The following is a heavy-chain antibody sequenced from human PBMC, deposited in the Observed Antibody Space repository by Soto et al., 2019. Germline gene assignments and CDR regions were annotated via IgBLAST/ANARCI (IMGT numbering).Heavy chain of an antibody. CDR2: INHSGST. J-gene: IGHJ4*02. V-gene: IGHV4-34*01. CDR3: ARGHVLLWFGEPP. D-gene: IGHD3-10*01. Sequence: PSETLSLTCAVYGGSFSGYDWTWIRQPPGTGLEWIGEINHSGSTNYNPSLKSRVTISVDTSKNQFSLKLSSVTAADTAVYYCARGHVLLWFGEPPGGQGTLVTVSS. CDR1: GGSFSGYD.